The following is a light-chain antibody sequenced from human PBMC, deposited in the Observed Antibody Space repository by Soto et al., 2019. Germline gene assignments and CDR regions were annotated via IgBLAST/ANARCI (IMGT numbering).Light chain of an antibody. CDR3: MQGTRWPPYN. J-gene: IGKJ2*01. V-gene: IGKV2-30*01. CDR1: QSLAYSDGNTY. CDR2: KVS. Sequence: DVVMTQSPLSLPVTLGQPASISCRSSQSLAYSDGNTYLNWFQQRPGQSPRRLIYKVSNRDSGVPDRFSGSGAGTYLTLNISMVEADNVGVYYCMQGTRWPPYNFGQGTKLEMK.